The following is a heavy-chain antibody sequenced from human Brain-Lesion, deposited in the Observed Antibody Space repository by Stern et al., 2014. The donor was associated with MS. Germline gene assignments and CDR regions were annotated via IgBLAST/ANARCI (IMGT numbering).Heavy chain of an antibody. CDR1: GFTFSSYT. Sequence: EAQLVESGGGLVKPGGSLRLSCAASGFTFSSYTMNWVRQAPGKGLEWVSSINRGSDYIYYADSVKGRFTISRDNAKNSLYLQMNSLRAEDTALYYCARVETPLADFYYYYGMDVWGQGTTVTVSS. D-gene: IGHD5-18*01. J-gene: IGHJ6*02. CDR2: INRGSDYI. CDR3: ARVETPLADFYYYYGMDV. V-gene: IGHV3-21*01.